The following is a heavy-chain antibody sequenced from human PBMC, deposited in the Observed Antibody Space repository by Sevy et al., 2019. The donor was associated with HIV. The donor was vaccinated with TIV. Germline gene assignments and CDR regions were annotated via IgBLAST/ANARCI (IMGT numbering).Heavy chain of an antibody. CDR2: ISSIGSTI. CDR1: GFTFSDYY. CDR3: ARLHRPAKQQLGISYYYYGMDV. D-gene: IGHD6-13*01. Sequence: GGSLRLSCAASGFTFSDYYMSWIRQAPGKGLEWVSYISSIGSTIYYADSVKGRLTISRDNAKNSLYLQMNSLRAEDTAVYYCARLHRPAKQQLGISYYYYGMDVWGQGTTVTVSS. V-gene: IGHV3-11*01. J-gene: IGHJ6*02.